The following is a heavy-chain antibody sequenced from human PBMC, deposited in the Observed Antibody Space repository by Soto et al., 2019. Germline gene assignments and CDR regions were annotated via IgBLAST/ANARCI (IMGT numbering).Heavy chain of an antibody. Sequence: GASVQVSCKASGYPFTTNYLHWLRRDLGQGLEWMGVLNPTGGSPTYARNSQGSVTMTRDTSTSRVSVEQSSRRSGATAVYYCGGEVVVVPGDHGSFYHGMDDWGQGTTVTVSS. V-gene: IGHV1-46*01. D-gene: IGHD2-2*01. J-gene: IGHJ6*02. CDR2: LNPTGGSP. CDR3: GGEVVVVPGDHGSFYHGMDD. CDR1: GYPFTTNY.